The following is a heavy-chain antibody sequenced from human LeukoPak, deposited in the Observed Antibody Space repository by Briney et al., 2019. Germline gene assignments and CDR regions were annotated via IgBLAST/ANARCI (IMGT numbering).Heavy chain of an antibody. Sequence: SEGSLRLSCAASGFTFSSYWMHWVRQAPGKGLVWVSCIDSAGTTTYYADSVKGRFTISRENAKTTLYLQMNRLRAEDTSVYYCTRDTQSHFDYWGQGALVTVSS. CDR2: IDSAGTTT. V-gene: IGHV3-74*01. CDR3: TRDTQSHFDY. J-gene: IGHJ4*02. CDR1: GFTFSSYW.